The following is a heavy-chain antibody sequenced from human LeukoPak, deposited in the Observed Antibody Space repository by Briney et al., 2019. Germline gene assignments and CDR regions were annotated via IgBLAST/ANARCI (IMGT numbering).Heavy chain of an antibody. CDR1: GYSFNSYA. Sequence: ASVKVSCKASGYSFNSYAIHWVRQAPGQRLEWMGWIIAGNGNTKYSQEFQGRVTITVDTSASTAYMELSSLRSEDMAVYFCARVPWGELIFLDHWGQGTLVTVSS. CDR3: ARVPWGELIFLDH. D-gene: IGHD1-7*01. V-gene: IGHV1-3*03. J-gene: IGHJ4*02. CDR2: IIAGNGNT.